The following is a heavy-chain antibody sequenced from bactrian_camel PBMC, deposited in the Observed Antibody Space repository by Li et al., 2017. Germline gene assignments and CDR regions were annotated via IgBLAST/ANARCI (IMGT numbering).Heavy chain of an antibody. V-gene: IGHV3-2*01. CDR1: TLFFSSDY. Sequence: HVQLVESGGGLVQPGGSLRLSCAASTLFFSSDYMSWVRQAPGKGLEWVSSIYAGGSNTGYADSVKGRFTISRDNAKNTVFLQMNSLKSEDTGLYYCVAGRDDSFAYWGQGTQVTVS. CDR3: VAGRDDSFAY. J-gene: IGHJ6*01. CDR2: IYAGGSNT.